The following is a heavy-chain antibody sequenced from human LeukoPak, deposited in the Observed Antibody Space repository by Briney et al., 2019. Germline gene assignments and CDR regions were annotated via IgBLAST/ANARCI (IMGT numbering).Heavy chain of an antibody. D-gene: IGHD2-8*01. CDR3: VKDNGWLGVS. V-gene: IGHV3-15*01. J-gene: IGHJ5*02. CDR2: IKSETDGGTT. CDR1: GFTFSSAW. Sequence: GGSLRLSCAASGFTFSSAWMTWVRQTPERGLEWVGHIKSETDGGTTDYAAPVKGRFTISRDDSRKTLYLQMNSLKTEDTAVYYCVKDNGWLGVSWGQGTLVTVSS.